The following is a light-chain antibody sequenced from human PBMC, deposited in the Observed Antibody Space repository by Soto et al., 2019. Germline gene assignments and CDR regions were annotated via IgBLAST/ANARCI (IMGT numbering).Light chain of an antibody. CDR2: RTS. CDR1: QSVGSL. Sequence: EIVMTQSPATLSVSPGERATLSCRASQSVGSLLAWYQQKPGQAPRLLIYRTSSRATGISGRFSGSGSGTEFTLTITSLQSEDFAVYYCQQYNEWPITLGQGTRLEIK. J-gene: IGKJ5*01. CDR3: QQYNEWPIT. V-gene: IGKV3-15*01.